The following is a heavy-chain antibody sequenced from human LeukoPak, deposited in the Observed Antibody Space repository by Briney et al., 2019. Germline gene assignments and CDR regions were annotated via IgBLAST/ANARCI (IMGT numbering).Heavy chain of an antibody. CDR3: ARGRFPGIAAAGRRCWFDP. CDR2: ISSSSYI. Sequence: GGSLRLSCAASGFTFSSYSMNWVRQAPGKGLEWVSSISSSSYIYYADSVKGRFTISRDNAKNSLHLQMNSLRAEDTAVYYCARGRFPGIAAAGRRCWFDPWGQGTLVTVSS. V-gene: IGHV3-21*04. D-gene: IGHD6-13*01. CDR1: GFTFSSYS. J-gene: IGHJ5*02.